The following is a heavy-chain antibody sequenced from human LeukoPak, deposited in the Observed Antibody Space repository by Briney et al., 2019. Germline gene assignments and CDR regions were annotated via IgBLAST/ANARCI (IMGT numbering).Heavy chain of an antibody. CDR2: IYTSGST. CDR3: ARASPTTNKGAYGWFDP. D-gene: IGHD1-14*01. CDR1: GGSISGYY. Sequence: TETLSLTCTVSGGSISGYYWSWIRQPAGKGLEWIGRIYTSGSTNYNPSLKSRVTMSVDTSKNQFSLKLSSVTAADTAVYYCARASPTTNKGAYGWFDPWGQGTLVTVSS. J-gene: IGHJ5*02. V-gene: IGHV4-4*07.